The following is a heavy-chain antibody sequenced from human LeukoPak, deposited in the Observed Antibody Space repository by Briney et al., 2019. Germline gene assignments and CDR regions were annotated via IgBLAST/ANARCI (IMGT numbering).Heavy chain of an antibody. CDR1: SFSISNGFY. D-gene: IGHD5-12*01. V-gene: IGHV4-38-2*02. J-gene: IGHJ4*02. CDR3: ARDRGGRTGYASGDFDF. CDR2: VFYSGVT. Sequence: SETLSLTCVVSSFSISNGFYWVWIRPPPGKGLEWIGNVFYSGVTYYNPSLMSRVTISVDTSKNQFSLKLTSVTAADPAVYYCARDRGGRTGYASGDFDFWGQGVLVTVSS.